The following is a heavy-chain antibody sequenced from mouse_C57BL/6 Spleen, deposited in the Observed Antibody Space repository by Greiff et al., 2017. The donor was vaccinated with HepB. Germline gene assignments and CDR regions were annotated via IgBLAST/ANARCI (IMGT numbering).Heavy chain of an antibody. Sequence: VQLKESGAELVRPGASVKLSCTASGFNIKDDYMHWVKQRPEQGLEWIGWIDPENGDTEYASKFQGKATITADTSSNTAYLQLSSLTSEDTAVYYCTTGVVPGYWGQGTTLTVSS. D-gene: IGHD6-2*01. J-gene: IGHJ2*01. V-gene: IGHV14-4*01. CDR2: IDPENGDT. CDR3: TTGVVPGY. CDR1: GFNIKDDY.